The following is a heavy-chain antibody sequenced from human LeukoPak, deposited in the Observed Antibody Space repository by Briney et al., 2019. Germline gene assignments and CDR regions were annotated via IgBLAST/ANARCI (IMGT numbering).Heavy chain of an antibody. CDR1: GVSIRSSY. CDR3: ARLDRSGYEMGGTWFDP. J-gene: IGHJ5*02. V-gene: IGHV4-59*08. D-gene: IGHD3-22*01. Sequence: SETLSLTCTVSGVSIRSSYWSWLRQPPGKGLEWIGYIYYTGSTNSNPSLKSRVTVSVDTSKNQFSLKLNSMTAADTAIYYCARLDRSGYEMGGTWFDPWGQGTLVTVSS. CDR2: IYYTGST.